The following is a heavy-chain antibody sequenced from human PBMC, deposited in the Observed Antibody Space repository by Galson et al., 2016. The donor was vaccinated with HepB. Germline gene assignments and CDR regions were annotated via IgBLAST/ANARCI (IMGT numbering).Heavy chain of an antibody. CDR1: GFTISSYW. D-gene: IGHD3-22*01. V-gene: IGHV3-7*03. CDR2: INQDGDDI. Sequence: SLRLSCAASGFTISSYWMTWVRQVPGKGLEWVANINQDGDDINYVDFVRGRFTISRDTSKNTLYLQMNNLRAEDTAIYYCEGYSDPFDIWGQGTMVTVSS. CDR3: EGYSDPFDI. J-gene: IGHJ3*02.